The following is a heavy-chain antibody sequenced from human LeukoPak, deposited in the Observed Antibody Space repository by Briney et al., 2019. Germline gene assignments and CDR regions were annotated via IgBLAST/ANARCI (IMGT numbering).Heavy chain of an antibody. CDR2: IYPRGST. CDR1: GGSISSGSYS. J-gene: IGHJ5*02. CDR3: ARIPTRGWFDP. Sequence: SETLSLTCAVSGGSISSGSYSWSWIRQPPGKGLEWIGYIYPRGSTYYNPSLKSRVTISVDTSKNQSSLKLSSVTAADTAVYYCARIPTRGWFDPWGQGTLVTVSS. V-gene: IGHV4-30-2*01. D-gene: IGHD3-10*01.